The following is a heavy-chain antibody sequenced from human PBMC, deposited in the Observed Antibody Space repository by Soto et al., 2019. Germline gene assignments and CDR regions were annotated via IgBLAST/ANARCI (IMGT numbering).Heavy chain of an antibody. V-gene: IGHV5-51*01. CDR2: IYPGDSDT. Sequence: XESLKVSCQGSGNTFSTYWIALVLQMPGKGLEWMGIIYPGDSDTKYSPAFQGQVTISADKSINTAYLQWTSLEASDTAMYYCARKFAPEFFDSWGQGTLVTVSS. D-gene: IGHD3-10*01. J-gene: IGHJ4*02. CDR1: GNTFSTYW. CDR3: ARKFAPEFFDS.